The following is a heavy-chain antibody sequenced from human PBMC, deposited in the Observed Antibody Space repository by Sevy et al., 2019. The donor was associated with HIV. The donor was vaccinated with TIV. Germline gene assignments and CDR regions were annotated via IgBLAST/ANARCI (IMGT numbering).Heavy chain of an antibody. CDR2: ISAYNGNT. CDR3: ASEGYGGNSGTTYYYYGMDV. J-gene: IGHJ6*02. D-gene: IGHD4-17*01. CDR1: GYTFNSYS. V-gene: IGHV1-18*04. Sequence: ASVKVSCKTSGYTFNSYSISWVRQAPGQGLEWMGWISAYNGNTNYAQKFQGRVTVTTDTSTSTAYMGLRGLRSDDTAVYYCASEGYGGNSGTTYYYYGMDVWGQGTTVTVSS.